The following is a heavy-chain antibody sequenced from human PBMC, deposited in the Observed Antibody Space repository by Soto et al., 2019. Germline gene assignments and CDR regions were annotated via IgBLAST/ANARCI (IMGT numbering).Heavy chain of an antibody. Sequence: QVQLQESGPGLVKPSQTLSLTCTVSGGSISSGGYYWSWIRQHPGKGLEWIGYIHYSGSTYYNPSLKSRVTISVDTSKNQFSLKLSSVTAADTAVYYCAREGQVWGSYSGMDVWGQGTTVTVSS. CDR1: GGSISSGGYY. V-gene: IGHV4-31*03. CDR2: IHYSGST. J-gene: IGHJ6*02. CDR3: AREGQVWGSYSGMDV. D-gene: IGHD3-16*01.